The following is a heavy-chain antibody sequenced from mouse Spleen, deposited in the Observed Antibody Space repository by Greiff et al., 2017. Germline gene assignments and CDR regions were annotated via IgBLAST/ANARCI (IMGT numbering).Heavy chain of an antibody. J-gene: IGHJ2*01. CDR3: ARGYYYGSIDY. D-gene: IGHD1-1*01. V-gene: IGHV1-26*01. Sequence: EVQLQQSGPELVKPGASVKMSCKASGYTFTDYYMNWVKQSHGKSLEWIGDINPNNGGTSYNQKFKGKATLTVDKSSSTAYMELRSLTSEDSAVYYCARGYYYGSIDYWGQGTTLTVSS. CDR1: GYTFTDYY. CDR2: INPNNGGT.